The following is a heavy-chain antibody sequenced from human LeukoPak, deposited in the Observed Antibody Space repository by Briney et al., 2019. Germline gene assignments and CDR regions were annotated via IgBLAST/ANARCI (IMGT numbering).Heavy chain of an antibody. CDR1: GFTFTGYY. CDR3: ARSTRYFCASMYYFDD. Sequence: GGSLRLSCAASGFTFTGYYLHWVRQTPGKGLEYISTITDSGSSTYHTNSVRGRFTISRDNSKNTLYLQMGSLRTEDTAVYYCARSTRYFCASMYYFDDWGQGTLVTVSS. J-gene: IGHJ4*02. D-gene: IGHD2/OR15-2a*01. CDR2: ITDSGSST. V-gene: IGHV3-64*01.